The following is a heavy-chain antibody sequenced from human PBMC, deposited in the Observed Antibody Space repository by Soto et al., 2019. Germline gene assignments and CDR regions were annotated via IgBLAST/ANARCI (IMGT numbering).Heavy chain of an antibody. J-gene: IGHJ4*02. V-gene: IGHV4-39*01. CDR3: ARQPAAAGFDY. CDR2: IYYSGST. D-gene: IGHD6-13*01. CDR1: GGSTSSSSYC. Sequence: SETLSLTWTVSGGSTSSSSYCWGWIRQPPGKGLEWIGSIYYSGSTYYNPSLKSRVTISVDTSKNQFSLKLSSVTAADTAVYYCARQPAAAGFDYWGQGTLVTVSS.